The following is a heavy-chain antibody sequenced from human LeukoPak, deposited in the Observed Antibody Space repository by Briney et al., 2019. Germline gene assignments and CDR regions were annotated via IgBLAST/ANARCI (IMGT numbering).Heavy chain of an antibody. D-gene: IGHD2-2*02. Sequence: SETLSLTCAVYGGSFSGYYWSWIRQPPGKGLEWIGEINHSGSTNYNPSLKSRVTISVDTSKNQFSPKLSSVTAADTAVYYCARGRAYCSSTSCYNGTFDYWGQGTLVTVSS. V-gene: IGHV4-34*01. CDR2: INHSGST. J-gene: IGHJ4*02. CDR3: ARGRAYCSSTSCYNGTFDY. CDR1: GGSFSGYY.